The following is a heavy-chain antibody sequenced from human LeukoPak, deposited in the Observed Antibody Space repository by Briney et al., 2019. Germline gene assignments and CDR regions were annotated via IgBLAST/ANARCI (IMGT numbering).Heavy chain of an antibody. D-gene: IGHD3-9*01. CDR3: ARMGRYFDWLLPDY. CDR1: GGSISSYY. Sequence: SETLSLTCTVSGGSISSYYWSWIRQPPGKGLEWIGYIYYSGSTNYNPSLKSRVAISVDTSKNQFSPKLSSVTAADTAVYYCARMGRYFDWLLPDYWGQGTLVTVSS. J-gene: IGHJ4*02. V-gene: IGHV4-59*01. CDR2: IYYSGST.